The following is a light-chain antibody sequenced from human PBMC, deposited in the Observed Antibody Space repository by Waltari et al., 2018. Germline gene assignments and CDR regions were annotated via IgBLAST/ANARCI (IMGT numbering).Light chain of an antibody. Sequence: DIQLTQSPSSVSASVGDRVTITCRANQGISTWLAWFQQKPGMAPMVLIYGASSLQTGVPSRFSGSGSGTDFTLTISSLQPEDFATYYCLQATSFPFIFGPGTKVDIK. CDR1: QGISTW. J-gene: IGKJ3*01. CDR3: LQATSFPFI. CDR2: GAS. V-gene: IGKV1-12*01.